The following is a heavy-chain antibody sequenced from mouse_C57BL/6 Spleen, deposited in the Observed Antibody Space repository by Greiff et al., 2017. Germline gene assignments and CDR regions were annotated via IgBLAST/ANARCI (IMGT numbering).Heavy chain of an antibody. D-gene: IGHD1-1*01. J-gene: IGHJ3*01. Sequence: VQLQQSGAELVRPGASVKLSCTASGFNIKDDYMHWVKQRPEQGLEWIGWIDPENGDTEYASKFQGKATITADTSSNTAYLQLSSLTSEDTAVYYCTPNYYGSSYWGQGTLVTVSA. V-gene: IGHV14-4*01. CDR1: GFNIKDDY. CDR2: IDPENGDT. CDR3: TPNYYGSSY.